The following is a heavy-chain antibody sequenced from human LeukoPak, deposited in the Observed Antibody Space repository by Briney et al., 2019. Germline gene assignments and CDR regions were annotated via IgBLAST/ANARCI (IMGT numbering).Heavy chain of an antibody. D-gene: IGHD3-10*02. Sequence: GGSLRLSCAASGFTFSGYVMHWVRQAPGKGLEWVAIISYDGSNEYYADSVKGRFTISRDNSKNTLYLQMNSLRAADTAVYYCAELGITMIGGVWGKGTTVTISS. V-gene: IGHV3-30*04. CDR3: AELGITMIGGV. CDR2: ISYDGSNE. J-gene: IGHJ6*04. CDR1: GFTFSGYV.